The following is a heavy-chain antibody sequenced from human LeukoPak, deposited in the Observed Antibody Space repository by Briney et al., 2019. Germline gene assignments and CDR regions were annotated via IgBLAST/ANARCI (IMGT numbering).Heavy chain of an antibody. J-gene: IGHJ4*02. V-gene: IGHV3-21*01. D-gene: IGHD6-6*01. CDR3: VRDLEYSTSSVSGRSFDY. CDR2: ISRTSTYM. Sequence: PGGSLRLSCAAPGFTFSSYSMNWVRQAPGKGLEWVSSISRTSTYMYYADSVKGRSTISRDNAKNSLYLQMNSLRAEDTAVYFCVRDLEYSTSSVSGRSFDYWGQGTLVTVSS. CDR1: GFTFSSYS.